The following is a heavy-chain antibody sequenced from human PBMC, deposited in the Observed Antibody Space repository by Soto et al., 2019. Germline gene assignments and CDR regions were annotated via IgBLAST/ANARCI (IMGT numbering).Heavy chain of an antibody. V-gene: IGHV4-59*01. D-gene: IGHD3-3*01. J-gene: IGHJ4*02. CDR3: ASSYYDFWSGYRFDY. CDR1: GGSISSYY. CDR2: IYYSGST. Sequence: QVQLQESGPGLVKPSETLSLTCTVSGGSISSYYWSWIRQPPGKGLEWIGYIYYSGSTNYNPSLKSRVTISVDTSKNQFSLKLSSVTAADTAVYYCASSYYDFWSGYRFDYWGQGTLVTVSS.